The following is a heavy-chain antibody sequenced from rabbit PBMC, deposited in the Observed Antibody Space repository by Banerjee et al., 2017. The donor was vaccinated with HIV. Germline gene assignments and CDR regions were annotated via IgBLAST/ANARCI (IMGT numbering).Heavy chain of an antibody. J-gene: IGHJ4*01. CDR2: IYAGSSGST. Sequence: QSLEESGGDLVKPGASLTLTCTVSGFDLSSYYYMCWVRQAPGKRPEWIACIYAGSSGSTYYASWAKGRFTISKTSSTTVTLQMTSLTAADTATYFCARNGNLWGPGTLVTVS. D-gene: IGHD3-1*01. CDR3: ARNGNL. V-gene: IGHV1S40*01. CDR1: GFDLSSYYY.